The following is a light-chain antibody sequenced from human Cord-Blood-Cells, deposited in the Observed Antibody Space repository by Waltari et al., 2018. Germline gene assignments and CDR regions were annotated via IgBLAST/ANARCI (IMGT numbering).Light chain of an antibody. V-gene: IGLV2-23*01. Sequence: QSALTQPASVSGSPGQSITISCTGTSSDVGSYKLVSWYQQHPGKAPKLMIYEGSKRPSGVSNRFSGSKSGNTASLTISGLQAEDEADYYCCSYAGSSTFLYVFGTGTKVTVL. CDR2: EGS. CDR1: SSDVGSYKL. J-gene: IGLJ1*01. CDR3: CSYAGSSTFLYV.